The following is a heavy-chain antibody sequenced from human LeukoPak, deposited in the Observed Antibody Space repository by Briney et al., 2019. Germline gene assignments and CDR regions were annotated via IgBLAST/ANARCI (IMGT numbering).Heavy chain of an antibody. CDR2: IIPIFGTA. D-gene: IGHD3-10*01. Sequence: SVTVSCKASGDTFSTYAISWVRQAPGQGLGWMGGIIPIFGTANYAQKFQGRVTITADESSSTAHMELSSLRSEDTAVYYCARGLSGDYFIMDVWGQGTTVTVSS. J-gene: IGHJ6*02. CDR1: GDTFSTYA. CDR3: ARGLSGDYFIMDV. V-gene: IGHV1-69*01.